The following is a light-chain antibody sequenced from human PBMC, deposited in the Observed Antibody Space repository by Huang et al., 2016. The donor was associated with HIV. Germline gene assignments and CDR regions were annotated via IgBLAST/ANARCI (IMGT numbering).Light chain of an antibody. CDR3: QQYYSTPPT. J-gene: IGKJ2*01. Sequence: DIVMTQSPDSLAVSLGERATINCKSSQSVLYSSNNKNYLAWYQQKPGQPPKLLIYWASTRESGVPDRFSGSGSGTDFTLTISSLQAEDVAVYYCQQYYSTPPTFGQGTKLKI. CDR2: WAS. CDR1: QSVLYSSNNKNY. V-gene: IGKV4-1*01.